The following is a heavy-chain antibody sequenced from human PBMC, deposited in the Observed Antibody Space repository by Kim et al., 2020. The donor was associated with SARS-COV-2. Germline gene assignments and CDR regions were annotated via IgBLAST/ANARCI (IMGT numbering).Heavy chain of an antibody. V-gene: IGHV3-11*01. CDR3: ARSFAAAGKFYYYYGMDV. D-gene: IGHD6-13*01. Sequence: RGSLRLSCAASGFTFSDYYMSWIRQAPGKGLEWVSYISSSGSTIYYADSVKGRFTISRDNAKNSLYLQMNSLRAEDTAVYYCARSFAAAGKFYYYYGMDVWGQGTTVTVSS. CDR2: ISSSGSTI. J-gene: IGHJ6*02. CDR1: GFTFSDYY.